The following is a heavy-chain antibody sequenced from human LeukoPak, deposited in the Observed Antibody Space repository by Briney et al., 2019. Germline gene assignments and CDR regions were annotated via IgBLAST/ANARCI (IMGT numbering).Heavy chain of an antibody. CDR3: AGYIAAADYYFDY. Sequence: GGSLRLSCAASGFTVSSNYMRWVRQAPGKGREWVSVIYSGGSTYYADSVKGRFTISRDNSKNTLYLQMNSLRAEDTGVYYCAGYIAAADYYFDYWGQGTLVTVSS. CDR1: GFTVSSNY. CDR2: IYSGGST. D-gene: IGHD6-13*01. V-gene: IGHV3-53*01. J-gene: IGHJ4*02.